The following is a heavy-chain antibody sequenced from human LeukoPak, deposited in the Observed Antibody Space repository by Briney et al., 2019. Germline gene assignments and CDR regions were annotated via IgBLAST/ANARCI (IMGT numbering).Heavy chain of an antibody. CDR1: VGTFSSYA. V-gene: IGHV1-69*06. Sequence: GASVKVSCKASVGTFSSYAISWVRQAPGQGLEWMGGIIPIFGTANYAQKFPGRVTITADKSTSTAYMELSSVRSEDTAVYYCARSRESYYDFWSGYLDAFDIWGQGTMVTVSS. CDR3: ARSRESYYDFWSGYLDAFDI. D-gene: IGHD3-3*01. CDR2: IIPIFGTA. J-gene: IGHJ3*02.